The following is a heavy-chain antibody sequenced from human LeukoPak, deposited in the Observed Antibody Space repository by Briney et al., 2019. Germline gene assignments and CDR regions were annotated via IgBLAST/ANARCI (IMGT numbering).Heavy chain of an antibody. Sequence: GGSLRLSCAASGFTFSSYGMHWVRQAPGKGLEWVAVIWYDGSDKYYADSVKGRFTISRDNSKNTLYLQMNSLRAEDTAVYYCARDYSGSYYGVDYWGQGTLVTVSS. CDR2: IWYDGSDK. V-gene: IGHV3-33*01. CDR1: GFTFSSYG. D-gene: IGHD1-26*01. CDR3: ARDYSGSYYGVDY. J-gene: IGHJ4*02.